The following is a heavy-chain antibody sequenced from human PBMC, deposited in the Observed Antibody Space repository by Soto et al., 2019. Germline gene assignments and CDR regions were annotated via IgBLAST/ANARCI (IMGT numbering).Heavy chain of an antibody. Sequence: SETLSLTCAVSVYPISSGYYWGFIRQPPGKGLEWIGIIHHSGSTYYNPSLRSRITISVDTSKNQFSLKMPSVTAADTAVYYCARSSGYVPGGYWGQGILVTVSS. V-gene: IGHV4-38-2*01. D-gene: IGHD5-12*01. CDR3: ARSSGYVPGGY. CDR2: IHHSGST. J-gene: IGHJ4*02. CDR1: VYPISSGYY.